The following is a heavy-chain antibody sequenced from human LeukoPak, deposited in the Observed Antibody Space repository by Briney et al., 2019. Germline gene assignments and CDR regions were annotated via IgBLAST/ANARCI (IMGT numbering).Heavy chain of an antibody. CDR1: GFTFSSYA. J-gene: IGHJ3*02. D-gene: IGHD6-13*01. V-gene: IGHV3-23*01. CDR2: ISGSGGST. CDR3: AKVYSSSWYPDAFDI. Sequence: GGSLRLSCAASGFTFSSYAMSWVRQAPGKGLEWVSDISGSGGSTYYADSVKGRFTISRDNSKNTLYLQMNSLRAEDTAVYYCAKVYSSSWYPDAFDIWGQGTMVTVSS.